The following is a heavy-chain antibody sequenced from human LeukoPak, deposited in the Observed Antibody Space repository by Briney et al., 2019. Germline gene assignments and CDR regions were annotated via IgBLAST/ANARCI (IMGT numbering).Heavy chain of an antibody. Sequence: GGSLRLSCAASGFTFSRKTMNWVRQAPGKGLEWVSYISSDGGTIYYADSVRGRFTISRDNAKNSLYLQMNSLRAEDTAVYYCARDRSADIVVVRTEFDYWGQGTLVTVSS. CDR2: ISSDGGTI. D-gene: IGHD2-2*01. CDR3: ARDRSADIVVVRTEFDY. V-gene: IGHV3-48*04. J-gene: IGHJ4*02. CDR1: GFTFSRKT.